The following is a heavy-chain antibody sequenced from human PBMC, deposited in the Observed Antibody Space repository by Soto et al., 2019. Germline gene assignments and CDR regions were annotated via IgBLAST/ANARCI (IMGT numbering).Heavy chain of an antibody. J-gene: IGHJ4*02. CDR1: GGSIRSSSYY. CDR2: IYYSGST. Sequence: QLQLQESGPGLVKPSETLSLTCTVSGGSIRSSSYYWGWIRQPPGKGLEWIGSIYYSGSTYYNPSLKSRVTISVDTSKNQFSLKLSSVTAADTAVYYCARSKSIAARPFYFDYWGQGTLVTVSS. CDR3: ARSKSIAARPFYFDY. V-gene: IGHV4-39*01. D-gene: IGHD6-6*01.